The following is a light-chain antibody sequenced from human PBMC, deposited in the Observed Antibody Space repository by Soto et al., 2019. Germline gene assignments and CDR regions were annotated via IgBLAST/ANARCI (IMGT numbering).Light chain of an antibody. CDR1: SSDVGGYNY. Sequence: QSVLTQPRSVSGSPGQSVTISCTGTSSDVGGYNYVSWYQQHPGKAPKLMIYDVTKRPSAVPDRFSGSKSGNTASLTISGLQAEDEADYYCCSYAGSFILIFGGGTQLTVL. V-gene: IGLV2-11*01. CDR3: CSYAGSFILI. J-gene: IGLJ2*01. CDR2: DVT.